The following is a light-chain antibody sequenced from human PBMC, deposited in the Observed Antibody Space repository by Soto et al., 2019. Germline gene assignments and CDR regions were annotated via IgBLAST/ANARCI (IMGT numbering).Light chain of an antibody. V-gene: IGKV1-33*01. CDR3: QQFGDSLT. Sequence: DIQMTQSPSSLSASVGDRVTITCQASQNINNYLNWYQQKPGRAPKLLIYDASNLEAGVPSRFRGSGSGTDFTFTISRLQPEDFAVYYCQQFGDSLTFGQGTRLEIK. CDR1: QNINNY. CDR2: DAS. J-gene: IGKJ5*01.